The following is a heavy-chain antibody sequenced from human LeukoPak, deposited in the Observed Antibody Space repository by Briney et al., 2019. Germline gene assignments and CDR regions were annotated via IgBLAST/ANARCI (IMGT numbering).Heavy chain of an antibody. CDR2: IYYSGST. D-gene: IGHD3-3*01. V-gene: IGHV4-34*01. CDR3: ARHAPSGYCFDY. CDR1: GGSFSGYY. J-gene: IGHJ4*02. Sequence: PSETLSLTCAVYGGSFSGYYWSWIRQPPGKGLEWIGSIYYSGSTYYNPSLKSRVTISVDTSKNQFSLKLSSVTAADTAVYYCARHAPSGYCFDYWGQGTLVTVSS.